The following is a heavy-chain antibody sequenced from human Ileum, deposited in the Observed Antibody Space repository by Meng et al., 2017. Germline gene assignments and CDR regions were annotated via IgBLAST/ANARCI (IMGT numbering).Heavy chain of an antibody. CDR1: GFALSSLW. CDR2: IDTDGIGT. CDR3: VRLGGSSPVDY. Sequence: ELRVWRSGRGLVQRGGSLRLSFAASGFALSSLWMHWVRQAPGKGLVWVSRIDTDGIGTTYADSVKGRFTISRDNAKNTLYLQMNSLRDEDTAVYYCVRLGGSSPVDYWGQGILVTVSS. J-gene: IGHJ4*02. D-gene: IGHD6-6*01. V-gene: IGHV3-74*01.